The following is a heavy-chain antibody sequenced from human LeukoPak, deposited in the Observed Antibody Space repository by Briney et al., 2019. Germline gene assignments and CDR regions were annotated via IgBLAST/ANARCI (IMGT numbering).Heavy chain of an antibody. CDR2: IYYSGST. J-gene: IGHJ1*01. CDR3: ATFPYYYDSSGYSN. V-gene: IGHV4-39*07. Sequence: PSETLSLTCTVSGGSISSSSYYWGWIRQPPGKGLEWIGSIYYSGSTYYNPSLKSRVTISVDMSKNQFSLKLSSVTAADTAVYYCATFPYYYDSSGYSNWGQGTLVTVSS. D-gene: IGHD3-22*01. CDR1: GGSISSSSYY.